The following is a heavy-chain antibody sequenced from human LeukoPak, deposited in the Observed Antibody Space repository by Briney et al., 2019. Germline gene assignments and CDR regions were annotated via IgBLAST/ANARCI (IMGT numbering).Heavy chain of an antibody. J-gene: IGHJ3*02. CDR1: GFTVSSNY. CDR2: IYSGGST. CDR3: ARGWGAVYCSGGSCYSGAFDI. V-gene: IGHV3-53*01. Sequence: GGSLRLSCAASGFTVSSNYMSWVRQAPGKGLEWVSVIYSGGSTYYADSVKGRFTISRDNSKNTLYLQMNSLRAEDTAVYYCARGWGAVYCSGGSCYSGAFDIWGQGTIVTVSS. D-gene: IGHD2-15*01.